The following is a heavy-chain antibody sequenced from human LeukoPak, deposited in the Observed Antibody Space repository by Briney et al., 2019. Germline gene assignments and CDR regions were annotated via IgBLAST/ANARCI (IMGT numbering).Heavy chain of an antibody. CDR1: GYTFTSYA. D-gene: IGHD5-24*01. V-gene: IGHV1-3*01. CDR3: ARVPATIPFDY. J-gene: IGHJ4*02. CDR2: INAGNGNT. Sequence: GASVKVSCKASGYTFTSYAMDWVRQAPGQRLEWMGWINAGNGNTKYSQKFQGRVTITRDTSASTAYMELSSLRSEDTAVYYCARVPATIPFDYWGQGTLVTVSS.